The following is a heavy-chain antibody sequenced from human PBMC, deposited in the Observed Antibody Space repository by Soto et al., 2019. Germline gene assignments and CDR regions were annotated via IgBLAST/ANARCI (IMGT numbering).Heavy chain of an antibody. Sequence: QVQLVQSGAEVRKPGSSVKVSCKASGGTFSRYAINWVRQAPGQGLEWMGGIIPMFGTTNYAQKIKGRVKITADESTSTVYMELNTLRSEDASVYYCARASIHGSSWYFWFDPWGQGTLVTVSS. CDR1: GGTFSRYA. CDR3: ARASIHGSSWYFWFDP. CDR2: IIPMFGTT. J-gene: IGHJ5*01. V-gene: IGHV1-69*01. D-gene: IGHD6-13*01.